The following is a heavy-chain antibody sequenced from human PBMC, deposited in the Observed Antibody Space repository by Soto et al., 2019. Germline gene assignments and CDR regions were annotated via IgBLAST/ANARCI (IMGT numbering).Heavy chain of an antibody. CDR3: AKDQAGIYDYVWGTSFFDY. J-gene: IGHJ4*02. CDR2: ISGSGGST. CDR1: GFTFSSYA. D-gene: IGHD3-16*01. Sequence: GGSLRLSCAASGFTFSSYAMSWVRQAPGKGLEWVSAISGSGGSTYYADSVKGRFTISRDNSKNTLYLQMNSLRAEDTAVYYCAKDQAGIYDYVWGTSFFDYWGQGTLVTVSS. V-gene: IGHV3-23*01.